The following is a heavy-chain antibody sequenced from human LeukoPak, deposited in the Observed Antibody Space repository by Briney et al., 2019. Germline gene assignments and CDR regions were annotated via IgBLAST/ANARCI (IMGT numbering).Heavy chain of an antibody. J-gene: IGHJ4*02. CDR2: IYTSGST. CDR3: ARSYYDILTGYHPYYFDY. Sequence: SETLSLTCTVSGGSISSYYWSWIRQPAGKGLEWIGRIYTSGSTNYNPSLKSRVTMSVDTSKNQFSLKLSSVTAADTAVYYCARSYYDILTGYHPYYFDYWGQGTLVTVSS. D-gene: IGHD3-9*01. CDR1: GGSISSYY. V-gene: IGHV4-4*07.